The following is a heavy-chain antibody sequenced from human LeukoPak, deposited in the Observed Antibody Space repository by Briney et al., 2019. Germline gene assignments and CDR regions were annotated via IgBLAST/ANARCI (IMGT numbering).Heavy chain of an antibody. J-gene: IGHJ3*02. Sequence: PGRSLRLSCAASGFTFNSYAMHWVRQAPGKGLEWVAVISYDGSNKYYADSVKGRFTISRDNSKNTLYLQMNSLRAEDTAVYYCAREYYDILTGLLNKGAFDIWGQGTMVTVSS. D-gene: IGHD3-9*01. CDR1: GFTFNSYA. V-gene: IGHV3-30-3*01. CDR3: AREYYDILTGLLNKGAFDI. CDR2: ISYDGSNK.